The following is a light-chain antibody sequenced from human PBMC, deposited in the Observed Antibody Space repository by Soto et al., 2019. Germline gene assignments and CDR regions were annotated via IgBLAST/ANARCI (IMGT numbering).Light chain of an antibody. J-gene: IGLJ2*01. CDR2: EVR. Sequence: QSALTQPPSASGSPGQSVTISCTGSSNDLGGYNYVSWYQHHPGKDPKLIIYEVRERPSGVPDRFSGSKSGITASLTVSGLQAEDEADYYCSSYGGSDNLIFGGGTKLTVL. CDR1: SNDLGGYNY. V-gene: IGLV2-8*01. CDR3: SSYGGSDNLI.